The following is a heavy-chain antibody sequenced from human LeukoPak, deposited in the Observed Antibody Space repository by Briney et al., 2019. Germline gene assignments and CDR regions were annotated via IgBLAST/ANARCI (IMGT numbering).Heavy chain of an antibody. Sequence: GGSLRLSCAASGFTFDSYWMSWVRQAPGKGLEWVANIKLDGNEKYYVDSVKGRFTIYRGNAENSLYLQMNSLRAEDTAVYYCTRDPLTQNDYWGQGTLVTVSS. J-gene: IGHJ4*02. V-gene: IGHV3-7*01. CDR2: IKLDGNEK. CDR1: GFTFDSYW. CDR3: TRDPLTQNDY. D-gene: IGHD1-14*01.